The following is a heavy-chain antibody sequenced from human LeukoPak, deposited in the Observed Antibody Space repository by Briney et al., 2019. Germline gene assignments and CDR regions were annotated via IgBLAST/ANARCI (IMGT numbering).Heavy chain of an antibody. Sequence: GGSLRLSCAASGFTFSNYCMHWVRQIPGKGLVWVSRICPDGTVTNYADSVKGRFTISRDNAKNMVFLQMNSLRADDTAVYYCVRDFRSADYWGQGILVTVSS. J-gene: IGHJ4*01. CDR3: VRDFRSADY. V-gene: IGHV3-74*01. CDR2: ICPDGTVT. CDR1: GFTFSNYC.